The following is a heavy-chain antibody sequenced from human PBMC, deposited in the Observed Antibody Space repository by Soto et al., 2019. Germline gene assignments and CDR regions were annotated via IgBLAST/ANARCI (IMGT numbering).Heavy chain of an antibody. CDR3: ARDLVYDFWSGYYNFGYGMDV. CDR2: IYYSGST. D-gene: IGHD3-3*01. V-gene: IGHV4-31*03. CDR1: GGSISSGGYY. Sequence: PSETLSLTCTVSGGSISSGGYYWSWIRQHPGKGLEWIGYIYYSGSTYYNPSLKSRVTISVDTSKNQFSLKLSSVTAADTAVYYCARDLVYDFWSGYYNFGYGMDVWGQGTTVTVSS. J-gene: IGHJ6*02.